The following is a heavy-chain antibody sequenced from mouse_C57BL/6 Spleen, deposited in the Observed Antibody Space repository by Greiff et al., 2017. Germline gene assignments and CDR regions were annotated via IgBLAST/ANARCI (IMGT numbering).Heavy chain of an antibody. J-gene: IGHJ4*01. D-gene: IGHD2-4*01. CDR2: IDPSDSET. Sequence: QVQLQQPGAELVRPGSSVKLSCKASGYTFTSYWMHWVKQRPMQGLEWIGNIDPSDSETHYNQKFKDKATLTVDKSSSTAYMPLSSLTSEDTAGYYCARKDYDYFMDYWGQGTSVTVSS. V-gene: IGHV1-52*01. CDR3: ARKDYDYFMDY. CDR1: GYTFTSYW.